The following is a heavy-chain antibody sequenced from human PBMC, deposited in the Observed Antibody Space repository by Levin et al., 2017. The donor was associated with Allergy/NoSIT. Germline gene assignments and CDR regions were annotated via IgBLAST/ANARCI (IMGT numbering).Heavy chain of an antibody. D-gene: IGHD2-15*01. CDR2: ISSSSSYI. V-gene: IGHV3-21*01. CDR3: AREVVVASAPNPLDY. CDR1: GFTFSSYS. J-gene: IGHJ4*02. Sequence: GGSLRLSCAASGFTFSSYSMNWVRQAPGKGLEWVSSISSSSSYIYYADSVKGRFTISRDNAKNSLYLQMNSLRAEDTAVYYCAREVVVASAPNPLDYWGQGTLVTVSS.